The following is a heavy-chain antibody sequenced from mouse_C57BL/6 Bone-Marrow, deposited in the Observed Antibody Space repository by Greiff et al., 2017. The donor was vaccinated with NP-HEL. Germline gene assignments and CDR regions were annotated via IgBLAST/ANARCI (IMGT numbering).Heavy chain of an antibody. Sequence: VQLQQPGAELVMPGASVKLSCKASGYTFTSYWMHWVKQRPGQGLEWIGEIDPSDSYTNYNQKFKGKSTFTVDKSSSTASMQLSSLTSEDSAVYYCARGIYYYGSSPYYAMDYWGQGTSVTVTS. CDR2: IDPSDSYT. D-gene: IGHD1-1*01. CDR3: ARGIYYYGSSPYYAMDY. J-gene: IGHJ4*01. CDR1: GYTFTSYW. V-gene: IGHV1-69*01.